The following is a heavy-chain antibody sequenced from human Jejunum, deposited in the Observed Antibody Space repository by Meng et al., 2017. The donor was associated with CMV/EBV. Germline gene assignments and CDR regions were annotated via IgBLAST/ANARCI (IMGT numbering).Heavy chain of an antibody. Sequence: SGFHFRNAWVGWVRQAPGKGLEWVGRIRRQSFIETTGYAAPVEGRFPISRDDSQSTLYLQMNSLKTEDTAVYYCAKGGPLGSYFDFWGQGSLLPFSS. J-gene: IGHJ4*02. V-gene: IGHV3-15*01. D-gene: IGHD1-26*01. CDR2: IRRQSFIETT. CDR1: GFHFRNAW. CDR3: AKGGPLGSYFDF.